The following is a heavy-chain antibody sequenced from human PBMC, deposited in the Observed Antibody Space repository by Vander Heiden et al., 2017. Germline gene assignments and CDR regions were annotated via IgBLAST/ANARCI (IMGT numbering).Heavy chain of an antibody. CDR3: ARGDDSHYLDAFDI. V-gene: IGHV4-31*03. Sequence: QVQLQESGPGLVKPSQTLSLTCTVSGGSISSGGYYWSWIRQHPGKGLEWIGYIYYSGRTYYNPSLKSRVTISVDTSKNQFSLKLSSVTAADTAVYYCARGDDSHYLDAFDIWGQGTMVTVSS. CDR1: GGSISSGGYY. J-gene: IGHJ3*02. D-gene: IGHD3-10*01. CDR2: IYYSGRT.